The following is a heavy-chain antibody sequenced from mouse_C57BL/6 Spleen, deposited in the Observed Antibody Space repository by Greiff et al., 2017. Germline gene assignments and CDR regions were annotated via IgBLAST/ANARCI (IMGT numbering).Heavy chain of an antibody. V-gene: IGHV1-42*01. CDR2: INPSTGGT. D-gene: IGHD2-4*01. CDR3: GNYDPYSAMDY. Sequence: EVMLVESGPELVKPGASVKISCKASGYSFTGYYMNWVKQSPEKSLEWIGEINPSTGGTTYNQKFKAKATLTVDKSSSTAYMQLKSLTSEDSAVYYCGNYDPYSAMDYWGQGTSVTVSS. CDR1: GYSFTGYY. J-gene: IGHJ4*01.